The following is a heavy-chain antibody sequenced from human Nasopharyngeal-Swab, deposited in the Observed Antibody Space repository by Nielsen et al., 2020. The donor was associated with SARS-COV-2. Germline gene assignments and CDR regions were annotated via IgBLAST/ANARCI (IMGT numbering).Heavy chain of an antibody. CDR2: ISTSNSYI. V-gene: IGHV3-21*01. J-gene: IGHJ6*02. CDR1: GFTFSSYN. Sequence: GESLKISCAASGFTFSSYNINWVRQAPGKGLEWVSSISTSNSYIYYVDSVKGRFTISRDNAKNSLYLQMTSLRAEDTAVYYCARDRRGSWYSGEYYYYYGMDVWGQGTTVTVSS. D-gene: IGHD6-13*01. CDR3: ARDRRGSWYSGEYYYYYGMDV.